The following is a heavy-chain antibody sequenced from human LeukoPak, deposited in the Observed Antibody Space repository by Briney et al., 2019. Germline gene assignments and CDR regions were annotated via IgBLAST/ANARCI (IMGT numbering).Heavy chain of an antibody. D-gene: IGHD4-17*01. CDR1: VFTFSSYA. Sequence: GGSLRLSCVACVFTFSSYAMSWVRQAPGKGLEWVSAISGSGGSTYYADSLKGRSTISRDNSKNTLYLQMNSLRAEDTAVYYCAKMGDYGFVWYFDLWGRGTLVTVSS. CDR2: ISGSGGST. CDR3: AKMGDYGFVWYFDL. J-gene: IGHJ2*01. V-gene: IGHV3-23*01.